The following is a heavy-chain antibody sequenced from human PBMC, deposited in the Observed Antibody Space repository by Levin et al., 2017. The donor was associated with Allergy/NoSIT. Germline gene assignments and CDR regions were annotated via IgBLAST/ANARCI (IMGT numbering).Heavy chain of an antibody. Sequence: LSLTCAASGFTFSSYVMSWVRQAPGKGLEWVSAIGGRGSSTYYADSVKGRFTISRDNSKNTVYLQMDSLGTEDTAVYRCVKGSAEGRPYYFDYWGQGTQVTVSS. CDR1: GFTFSSYV. CDR2: IGGRGSST. CDR3: VKGSAEGRPYYFDY. V-gene: IGHV3-23*01. D-gene: IGHD6-6*01. J-gene: IGHJ4*02.